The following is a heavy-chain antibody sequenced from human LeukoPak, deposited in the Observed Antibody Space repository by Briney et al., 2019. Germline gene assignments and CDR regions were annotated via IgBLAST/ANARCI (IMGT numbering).Heavy chain of an antibody. J-gene: IGHJ5*02. D-gene: IGHD5-24*01. Sequence: WASVKVSCKASGYTFTNYYMHWVRQAPGQGLEWMGIINPSGGYTSYAQKFQGRVTVTRDTSTSTVYMELSSLRSEDTAVYYCARDPVMATINNWFDPWGQGTLVTVSS. CDR2: INPSGGYT. CDR1: GYTFTNYY. CDR3: ARDPVMATINNWFDP. V-gene: IGHV1-46*01.